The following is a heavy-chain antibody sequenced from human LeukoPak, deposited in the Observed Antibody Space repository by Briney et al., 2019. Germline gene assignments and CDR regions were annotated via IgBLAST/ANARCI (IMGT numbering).Heavy chain of an antibody. J-gene: IGHJ4*02. CDR3: AREFNVIGNFDY. D-gene: IGHD3-10*01. Sequence: GGSLRLSCTASGFTFSNHAMTWVRQAPGKGLEWVASIYLSGNFISYADSVKGRFTISRDNANNSVYLQMSSLTVDDTAVYYCAREFNVIGNFDYWGQGTLVTVSS. CDR2: IYLSGNFI. CDR1: GFTFSNHA. V-gene: IGHV3-21*01.